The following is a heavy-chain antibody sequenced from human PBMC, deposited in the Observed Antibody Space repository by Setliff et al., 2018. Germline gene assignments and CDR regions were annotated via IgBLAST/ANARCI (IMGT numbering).Heavy chain of an antibody. CDR2: IPYDGGAQ. Sequence: PGGSLRLSCAASGFTFSSYGMHWVRQAPGRGLEWVGYIPYDGGAQYYLDSVKGRFTVSRDNSNNTLYLHMSSLRAEDTAVYYCATNPRKGRSGGYYYDDPYYYYMDVWGKGTTVTVSS. D-gene: IGHD3-22*01. CDR3: ATNPRKGRSGGYYYDDPYYYYMDV. J-gene: IGHJ6*03. CDR1: GFTFSSYG. V-gene: IGHV3-30*02.